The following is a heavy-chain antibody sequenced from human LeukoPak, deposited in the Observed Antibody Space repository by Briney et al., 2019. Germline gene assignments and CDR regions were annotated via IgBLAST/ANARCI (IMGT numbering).Heavy chain of an antibody. D-gene: IGHD2-8*01. CDR3: ATARNRYCTNGVCSGEFDY. Sequence: GGSLRLPCAASGFTFSSYGMHWVRQAPGKGLEWVAVISYDGSNKHYADSVKGRFTISRDNSKNTLYLQMNSLRAEDTAVYYCATARNRYCTNGVCSGEFDYWGQGTLATVSS. CDR1: GFTFSSYG. V-gene: IGHV3-30*03. J-gene: IGHJ4*02. CDR2: ISYDGSNK.